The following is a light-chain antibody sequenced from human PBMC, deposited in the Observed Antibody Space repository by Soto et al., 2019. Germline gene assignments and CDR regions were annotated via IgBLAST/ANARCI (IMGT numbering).Light chain of an antibody. Sequence: EIVLTQFPGTLSLSPGERATLSCRASQTITSGQLGWYQQKPGQAPRLLIYLISYRATGIPDRFSGSGSGTDFTLTISGLEPEDFAIYYCQHDGSSFGQGTKVEI. J-gene: IGKJ2*01. CDR3: QHDGSS. CDR1: QTITSGQ. CDR2: LIS. V-gene: IGKV3-20*01.